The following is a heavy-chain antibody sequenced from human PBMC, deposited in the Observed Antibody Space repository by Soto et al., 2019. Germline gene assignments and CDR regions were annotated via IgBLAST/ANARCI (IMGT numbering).Heavy chain of an antibody. J-gene: IGHJ4*02. V-gene: IGHV3-9*01. CDR1: GFTFDDYA. D-gene: IGHD6-19*01. CDR2: ISWNSGSI. Sequence: EVQLVASWGGLVQPGRSLRLSCAASGFTFDDYAMHWVRQAPGKGLECVSGISWNSGSIGYADSVTGRFTISRDNAKNSLYLQMNSLKAEDTALYYCAKALSSGSTDFHYWGQGTLVTVSS. CDR3: AKALSSGSTDFHY.